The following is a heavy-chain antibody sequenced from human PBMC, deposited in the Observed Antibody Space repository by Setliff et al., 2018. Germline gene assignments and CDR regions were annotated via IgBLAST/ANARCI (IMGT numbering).Heavy chain of an antibody. CDR1: GYTFVNYG. CDR3: ARFRVSSGGYNYYAMDV. Sequence: ASVKVSCKASGYTFVNYGINWVRQAPGQGLEWVGWIKTFSFKANYVQKLQDRVTITTDTSTATVYMELRGLRSDDTATYYCARFRVSSGGYNYYAMDVWGQGTTVTVSS. CDR2: IKTFSFKA. J-gene: IGHJ6*02. D-gene: IGHD1-26*01. V-gene: IGHV1-18*01.